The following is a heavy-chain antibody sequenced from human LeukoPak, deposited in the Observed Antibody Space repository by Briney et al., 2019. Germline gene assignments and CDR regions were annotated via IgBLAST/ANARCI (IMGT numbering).Heavy chain of an antibody. Sequence: PSETLSLTCTVSGGSISSSSYYWAWIRQPPGKGLEWIGSIYYSGNTYYNPSLKSRVTISVDTSKNRFSLNLSSVTAADTAVYYCARPDKYDFWFDPWGQGTLVTVSS. J-gene: IGHJ5*02. D-gene: IGHD3-3*01. V-gene: IGHV4-39*01. CDR2: IYYSGNT. CDR1: GGSISSSSYY. CDR3: ARPDKYDFWFDP.